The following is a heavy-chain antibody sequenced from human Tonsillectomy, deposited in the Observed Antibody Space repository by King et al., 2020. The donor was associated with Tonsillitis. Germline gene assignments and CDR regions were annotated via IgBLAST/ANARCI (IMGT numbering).Heavy chain of an antibody. CDR1: GGSISTYY. CDR2: IYYSGIT. CDR3: ARVKVATILNYYYSMDV. D-gene: IGHD5-12*01. J-gene: IGHJ6*03. Sequence: VQLQESGPGLVKPSETLSLTCTVSGGSISTYYWSWIRQPPGKGLEWIGYIYYSGITNYNPSLKSRVTISLDTSKNQFSLKLSSVTAADTAVYYCARVKVATILNYYYSMDVWGKGTTVTVSS. V-gene: IGHV4-59*01.